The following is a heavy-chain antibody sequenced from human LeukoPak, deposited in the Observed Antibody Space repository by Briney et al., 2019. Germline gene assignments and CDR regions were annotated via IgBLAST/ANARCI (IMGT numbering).Heavy chain of an antibody. CDR3: ARHSTIDAYYYFHAMDV. J-gene: IGHJ6*02. CDR1: GKVSVDSFSNYG. Sequence: GASVKVSCKASGKVSVDSFSNYGLSWVRQAPGQSLEWMGGIIPIFGTANYAQRFQGRVAITADESTYTTYIELSGLKSEDTAVYYCARHSTIDAYYYFHAMDVWGQGTTVTVSS. D-gene: IGHD2-2*01. V-gene: IGHV1-69*13. CDR2: IIPIFGTA.